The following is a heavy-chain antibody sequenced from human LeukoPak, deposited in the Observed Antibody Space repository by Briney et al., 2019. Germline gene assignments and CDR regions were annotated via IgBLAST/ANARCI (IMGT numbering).Heavy chain of an antibody. CDR1: GGSISSYY. J-gene: IGHJ4*02. CDR3: ARGRRTAVVTDFDY. D-gene: IGHD2-21*02. V-gene: IGHV4-59*01. CDR2: IHYSGSS. Sequence: PSETLSLTCTVSGGSISSYYWTWIRQPPGKGLDWIGYIHYSGSSRSHPSLNSRVTMSVDTSKSQFSLKLTSVTAADTAVYYCARGRRTAVVTDFDYWGQGILVTVSS.